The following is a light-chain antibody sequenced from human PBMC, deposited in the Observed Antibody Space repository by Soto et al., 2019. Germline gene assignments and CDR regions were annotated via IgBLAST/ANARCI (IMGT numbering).Light chain of an antibody. CDR2: GAS. Sequence: DLQMTQSPSSVSASVGDRVTITCRASQGISNWLAWYQQQPGKAPKHLIYGASSLQSGVPSRFSGGGSGTHFTLIIGSLQPEDFATYYCQQTNTFLPLPFGGGTRVEI. J-gene: IGKJ4*01. CDR3: QQTNTFLPLP. CDR1: QGISNW. V-gene: IGKV1-12*01.